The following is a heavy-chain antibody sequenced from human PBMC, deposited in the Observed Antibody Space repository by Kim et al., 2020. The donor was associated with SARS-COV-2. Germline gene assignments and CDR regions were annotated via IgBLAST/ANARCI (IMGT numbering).Heavy chain of an antibody. CDR1: GGSISSGGYY. CDR2: IYYSGST. Sequence: SETLSLTCTVSGGSISSGGYYWSWIRQHPGKGLEWIGYIYYSGSTYYNPSLKSRVTISVDTSKNQFSLKLSSVTAADTAVYYCARAGGYYDSSGYYKPEYYYYGMDVWGRGTTVTVSS. D-gene: IGHD3-22*01. CDR3: ARAGGYYDSSGYYKPEYYYYGMDV. J-gene: IGHJ6*02. V-gene: IGHV4-31*03.